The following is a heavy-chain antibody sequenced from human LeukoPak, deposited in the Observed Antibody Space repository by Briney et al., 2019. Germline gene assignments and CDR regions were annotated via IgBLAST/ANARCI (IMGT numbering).Heavy chain of an antibody. V-gene: IGHV3-23*01. CDR2: IGGSGRST. Sequence: GGSLRLSCAASGFTFNSYAMSWVRQAPGKGLEWVSGIGGSGRSTNYADSVKGRFTVSRDNSKNTLYLQMNSLRAEDTAIYYCARGELSFDYWGQGTLVTVSS. J-gene: IGHJ4*02. D-gene: IGHD1-26*01. CDR1: GFTFNSYA. CDR3: ARGELSFDY.